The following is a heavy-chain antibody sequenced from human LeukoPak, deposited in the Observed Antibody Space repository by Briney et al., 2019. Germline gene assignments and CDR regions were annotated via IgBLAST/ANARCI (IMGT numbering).Heavy chain of an antibody. J-gene: IGHJ3*02. CDR2: IYYSGST. Sequence: SETLSLTCTVSGGSISSYYWSWIRQPPGKGLEWIGYIYYSGSTNYNPSLKSRFTIAVDTSKNQFSLKLSSVTAADTAVYYCARGSNYYDSSGYSLGAFDIWGQGTMVTVSS. D-gene: IGHD3-22*01. CDR1: GGSISSYY. CDR3: ARGSNYYDSSGYSLGAFDI. V-gene: IGHV4-59*01.